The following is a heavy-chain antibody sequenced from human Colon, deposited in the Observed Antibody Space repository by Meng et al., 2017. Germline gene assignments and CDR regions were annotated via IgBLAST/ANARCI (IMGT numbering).Heavy chain of an antibody. CDR2: INYSGNT. J-gene: IGHJ4*02. V-gene: IGHV4-39*01. D-gene: IGHD5-18*01. CDR3: ARRHVDTAMVRDY. CDR1: GDSMRNGAYY. Sequence: QMQLQESGPGLVKPSETLSLTCSVYGDSMRNGAYYWDWLRRSPGKGLGWIGTINYSGNTVYNPSLKSRVFISVDTPRNQFSLRVTYVTAADTAVYYCARRHVDTAMVRDYWGQGTLVTVSS.